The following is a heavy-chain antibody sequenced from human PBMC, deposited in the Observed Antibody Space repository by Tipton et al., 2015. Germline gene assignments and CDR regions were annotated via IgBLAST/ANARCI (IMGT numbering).Heavy chain of an antibody. CDR3: ARLRKGDGDYAIDY. CDR1: GYSFATYW. CDR2: FYPDDSDT. J-gene: IGHJ4*02. Sequence: QLAQSGAEVKKAGESLKISCKGSGYSFATYWIGWVRQMPGKGLEWMGIFYPDDSDTRYSPSFQGQVTISADKSISIAYLQWSSLKASDTAMYYCARLRKGDGDYAIDYWGQGTLVTVSS. V-gene: IGHV5-51*01. D-gene: IGHD4-17*01.